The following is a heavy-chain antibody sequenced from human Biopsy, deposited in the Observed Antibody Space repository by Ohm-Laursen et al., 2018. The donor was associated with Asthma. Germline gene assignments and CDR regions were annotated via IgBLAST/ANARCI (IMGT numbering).Heavy chain of an antibody. J-gene: IGHJ4*02. Sequence: SLRPSCAASGFRFSSYAMHWVRQAPGKGLDWVAVISFDGSNKNYTDSVKGRFTISRDNSRNTLHLQMNSLRAEDTAVYYCAKDVFPGWELRRGPDSWGQGTLVTVSS. CDR3: AKDVFPGWELRRGPDS. D-gene: IGHD1-26*01. V-gene: IGHV3-30*18. CDR1: GFRFSSYA. CDR2: ISFDGSNK.